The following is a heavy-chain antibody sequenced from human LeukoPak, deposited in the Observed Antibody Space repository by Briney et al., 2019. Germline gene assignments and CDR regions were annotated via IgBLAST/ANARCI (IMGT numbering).Heavy chain of an antibody. Sequence: ASVKVSCKASGYTFTSYDINWVRQAPGQGLEWMGWMNPNSGNTGYAQKFQGRVTMTRNTSISTAYMELSSLRTEDTSVYYCAISDYSNSYYYYHMDVWGKGTTVTVSS. CDR1: GYTFTSYD. J-gene: IGHJ6*03. D-gene: IGHD4-11*01. CDR2: MNPNSGNT. V-gene: IGHV1-8*01. CDR3: AISDYSNSYYYYHMDV.